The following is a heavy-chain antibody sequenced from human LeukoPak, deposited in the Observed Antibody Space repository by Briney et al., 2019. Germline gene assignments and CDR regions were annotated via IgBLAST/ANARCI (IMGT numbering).Heavy chain of an antibody. J-gene: IGHJ6*02. Sequence: GGSLRLSCAASGFTFSSYPMHWVRQAPGKGLEWVALISYDGSGTYYADSVKGRFTISRDNAKNSLYLQMNSLRAEDTAVYYCARDRVVPAANYQFDYYGMDVWGQGTTVTVSS. D-gene: IGHD2-2*01. CDR1: GFTFSSYP. CDR3: ARDRVVPAANYQFDYYGMDV. V-gene: IGHV3-30-3*01. CDR2: ISYDGSGT.